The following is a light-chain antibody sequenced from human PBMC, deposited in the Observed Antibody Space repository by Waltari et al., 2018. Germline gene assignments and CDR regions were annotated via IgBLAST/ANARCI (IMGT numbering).Light chain of an antibody. CDR2: AAS. CDR3: QQSFSTPRT. V-gene: IGKV1-39*01. J-gene: IGKJ1*01. CDR1: QSITSY. Sequence: DIQMTQSPSSLSASVGDRVTITCRASQSITSYLNWDQQKPGKAPELLIFAASSLQSGVPSRVSGSGAGTDFTLTISSLQPEDFATYYCQQSFSTPRTFGQGTKVEIK.